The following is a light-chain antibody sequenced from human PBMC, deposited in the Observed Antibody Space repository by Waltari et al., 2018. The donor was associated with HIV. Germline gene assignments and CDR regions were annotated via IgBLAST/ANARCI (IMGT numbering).Light chain of an antibody. V-gene: IGKV3-20*01. Sequence: EIVLTQSPGTLSLSPGERATLSCGASKNVNNKYLAWYQQKPGPTPRLIIFGSSSRATRVPHRFGGSRSETDFTLPISSLEPEDCAVYYWQQYGNSPLTFGGGTKVEI. J-gene: IGKJ4*01. CDR2: GSS. CDR3: QQYGNSPLT. CDR1: KNVNNKY.